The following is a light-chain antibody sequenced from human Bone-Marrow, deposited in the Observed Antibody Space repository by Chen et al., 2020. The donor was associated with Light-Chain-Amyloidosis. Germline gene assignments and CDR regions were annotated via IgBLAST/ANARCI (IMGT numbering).Light chain of an antibody. Sequence: DIVMTQSPDSLAVSLGERATINCKASQSVLYSSNNKNYFAWYQQKPGQPPKLLIYWASTRESGVPDRFSGSGSGTDFTLTISSLQAEDVAVYYCQQNYSTPLTFGGGTKVEIK. CDR2: WAS. CDR1: QSVLYSSNNKNY. J-gene: IGKJ4*01. V-gene: IGKV4-1*01. CDR3: QQNYSTPLT.